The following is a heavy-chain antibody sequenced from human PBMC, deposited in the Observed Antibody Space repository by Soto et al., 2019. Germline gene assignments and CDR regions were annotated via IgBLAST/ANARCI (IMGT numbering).Heavy chain of an antibody. Sequence: GGSLRLSCAASGFTFSSYGMHWVRQAPGKGLEWVAVISYDGSNKYYADSVKGRFTISRDNSKNTLYLQMNSLRAEDTAVYYCAKDIRFVVVTAMPSSLAYYGMDVWGRGTTVTVSS. J-gene: IGHJ6*02. V-gene: IGHV3-30*18. CDR2: ISYDGSNK. CDR3: AKDIRFVVVTAMPSSLAYYGMDV. CDR1: GFTFSSYG. D-gene: IGHD2-21*02.